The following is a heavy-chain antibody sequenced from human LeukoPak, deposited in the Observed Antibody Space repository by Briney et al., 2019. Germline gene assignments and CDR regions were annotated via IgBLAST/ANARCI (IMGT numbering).Heavy chain of an antibody. D-gene: IGHD4-17*01. V-gene: IGHV1-18*01. J-gene: IGHJ6*02. Sequence: ASVKVSCKASGYTFTSYGISWVRQAPGQGLEWMGWISAYNGNTNYAQKLQGRVTMTTDTSTSTAYMELSSLRSEDTAVYYCARAETVTTLDYYGMDVWGQGTTVTVSS. CDR3: ARAETVTTLDYYGMDV. CDR2: ISAYNGNT. CDR1: GYTFTSYG.